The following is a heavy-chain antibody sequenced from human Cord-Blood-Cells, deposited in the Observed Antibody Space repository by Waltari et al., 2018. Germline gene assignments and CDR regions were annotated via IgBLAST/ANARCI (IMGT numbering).Heavy chain of an antibody. Sequence: EVQLVESGGGLVQPGGSLRLSCAASGFPFSRSWTPWVRQAPGKGLAWVSRINSDGSSTSYADSGKGRFTISRDNAKNTLYLQMNSLRAEDTAVYYCARTRCGGGSCYHFDYWGQGTLVTVSS. J-gene: IGHJ4*02. V-gene: IGHV3-74*01. D-gene: IGHD2-15*01. CDR3: ARTRCGGGSCYHFDY. CDR2: INSDGSST. CDR1: GFPFSRSW.